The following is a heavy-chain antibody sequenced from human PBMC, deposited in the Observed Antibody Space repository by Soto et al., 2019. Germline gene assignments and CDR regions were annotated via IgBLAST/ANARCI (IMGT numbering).Heavy chain of an antibody. Sequence: EVQLVESGGGLVQPGGSLRLSCVASGFTFSTYWMTWVRQAPGKGLEWVASINQDGSEIYYVDSVKGRFTISRDNAKNSLYLQMNSLRAEDTAVYYCARAITTAGGYWGQGTLVTGSS. D-gene: IGHD6-25*01. CDR1: GFTFSTYW. CDR2: INQDGSEI. J-gene: IGHJ4*02. V-gene: IGHV3-7*05. CDR3: ARAITTAGGY.